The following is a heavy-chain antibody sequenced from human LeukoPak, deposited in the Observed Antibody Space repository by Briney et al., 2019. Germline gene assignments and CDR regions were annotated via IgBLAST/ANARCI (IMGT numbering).Heavy chain of an antibody. CDR3: ARVVRDGYNSYYFDY. Sequence: PGGSLRLSCAASGFTFSSYSMNWVRQAPGKGLEWVSYISSSSSTIYYADSVKGRFTISRDNAKNSLYLQMNSLRAEDTAVYYCARVVRDGYNSYYFDYWGQGTLVTVSS. J-gene: IGHJ4*02. V-gene: IGHV3-48*04. D-gene: IGHD5-24*01. CDR2: ISSSSSTI. CDR1: GFTFSSYS.